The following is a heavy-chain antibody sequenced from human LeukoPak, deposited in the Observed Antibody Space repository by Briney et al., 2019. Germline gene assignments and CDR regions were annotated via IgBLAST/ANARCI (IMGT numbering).Heavy chain of an antibody. Sequence: ASVKVSCKASGYTFTGYYMHWVRQAPGQGLAWMGWINPNSGGTNYAQKFQGRVTITRDTSISTAYMDLSRLRSDDTAVYYCVKVDSAYAMDYWGQGTLVTVSS. D-gene: IGHD5-12*01. CDR1: GYTFTGYY. CDR2: INPNSGGT. J-gene: IGHJ4*02. V-gene: IGHV1-2*02. CDR3: VKVDSAYAMDY.